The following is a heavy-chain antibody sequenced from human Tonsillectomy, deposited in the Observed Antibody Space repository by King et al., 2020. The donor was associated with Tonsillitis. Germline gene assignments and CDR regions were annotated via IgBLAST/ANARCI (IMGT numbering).Heavy chain of an antibody. CDR2: MNPNSGNT. CDR1: GYTFTSYD. J-gene: IGHJ6*02. V-gene: IGHV1-8*01. D-gene: IGHD3-22*01. CDR3: ARGMFYFDSSGYRYYYYGMDV. Sequence: VQLVESGAEVENPGASVKVSCKASGYTFTSYDINWVRQATGQGLEWLGWMNPNSGNTGYAQKFQGRVTLTRANSISTAYIELTSLRSEDTAVYYCARGMFYFDSSGYRYYYYGMDVWGQGTTVTVSS.